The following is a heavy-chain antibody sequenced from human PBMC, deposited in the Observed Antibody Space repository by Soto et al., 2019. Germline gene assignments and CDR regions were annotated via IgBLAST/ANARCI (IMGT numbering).Heavy chain of an antibody. J-gene: IGHJ6*03. D-gene: IGHD6-13*01. Sequence: ASVKVSCKASGYTFTSYAMHWVRQAPGQRLEWMGWINAGNGNTKYSQKFQGRVTLTRETSASTAYMELSSLRSEDTAVYYCAGDNSIAAAGGYYYYMDVWGKGTTVTVSS. CDR1: GYTFTSYA. V-gene: IGHV1-3*01. CDR2: INAGNGNT. CDR3: AGDNSIAAAGGYYYYMDV.